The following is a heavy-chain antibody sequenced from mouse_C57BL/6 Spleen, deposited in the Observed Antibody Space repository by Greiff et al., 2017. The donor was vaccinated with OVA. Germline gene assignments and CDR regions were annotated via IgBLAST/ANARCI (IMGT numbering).Heavy chain of an antibody. CDR2: LDPYSGGT. Sequence: QVQLQQPGAELVKPGASVKLSCKASGYTFTSYWMHWVKQRPGRGLEWIGRLDPYSGGTKYNEKFKSKATLTVDKPSSTAYMQLSSLTSEDSAVYYGEREELLGGDSSDYWGQGTTLTVSS. CDR3: EREELLGGDSSDY. CDR1: GYTFTSYW. J-gene: IGHJ2*01. D-gene: IGHD1-1*01. V-gene: IGHV1-72*01.